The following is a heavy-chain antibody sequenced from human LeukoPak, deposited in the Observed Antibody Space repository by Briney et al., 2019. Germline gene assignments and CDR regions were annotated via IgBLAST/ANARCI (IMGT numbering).Heavy chain of an antibody. D-gene: IGHD3-10*01. J-gene: IGHJ4*02. CDR1: GYTFTSYY. Sequence: ASVKVSCSASGYTFTSYYMHWVRQAPGQGLEGMGIINPSGGSTSYAQKFQGRVTMTRDTSTSTVYMELSSLRSEDTAVYYCAREIGSGSYSLVWGQGTLVTVSS. CDR2: INPSGGST. CDR3: AREIGSGSYSLV. V-gene: IGHV1-46*01.